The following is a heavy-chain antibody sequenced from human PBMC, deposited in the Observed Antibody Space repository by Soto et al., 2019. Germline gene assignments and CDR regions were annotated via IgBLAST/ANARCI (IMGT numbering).Heavy chain of an antibody. V-gene: IGHV5-51*01. J-gene: IGHJ6*02. Sequence: GESLKLSCKGSGYSFTSYWIGWVRQMPGKGLEWMGIIYPGDTDTRYSPSFQGQVTISADKSISTAYLQWSSLKASDTAMYYCARTNSYGPHYYYYGMDVWGQGTTVTVS. CDR3: ARTNSYGPHYYYYGMDV. D-gene: IGHD5-18*01. CDR1: GYSFTSYW. CDR2: IYPGDTDT.